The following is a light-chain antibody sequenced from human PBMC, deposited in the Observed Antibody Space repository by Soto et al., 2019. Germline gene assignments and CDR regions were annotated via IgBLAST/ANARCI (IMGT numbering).Light chain of an antibody. J-gene: IGKJ1*01. CDR2: GAS. CDR1: QSVSNNY. CDR3: QQYGSSPRT. V-gene: IGKV3-20*01. Sequence: EIVLTQSPGTLSLSPGERATLSCRASQSVSNNYLAWYQQKPGQAPRLLIYGASGRATGIPERFSGSGSGTDFILTISRLEPEDFLVYYCQQYGSSPRTFGQGTKVEIK.